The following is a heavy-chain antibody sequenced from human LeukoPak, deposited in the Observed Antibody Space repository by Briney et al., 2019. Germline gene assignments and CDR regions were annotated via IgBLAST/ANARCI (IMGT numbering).Heavy chain of an antibody. CDR3: ARQNRGLERNGAFDI. V-gene: IGHV1-18*01. J-gene: IGHJ3*02. Sequence: ASVKVSCKASGYTFTNYCISWVRQAPGQGLEWMAWISVYNGNTNYAQKLQGRVTMTTDTSTSTAYMELRTLKSDDTAMYYCARQNRGLERNGAFDIWGQGTMVTVSS. CDR2: ISVYNGNT. CDR1: GYTFTNYC. D-gene: IGHD1-14*01.